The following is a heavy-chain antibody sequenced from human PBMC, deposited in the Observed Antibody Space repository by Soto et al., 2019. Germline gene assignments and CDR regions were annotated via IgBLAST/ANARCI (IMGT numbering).Heavy chain of an antibody. V-gene: IGHV3-66*01. J-gene: IGHJ4*02. Sequence: LVESGGGLVQPGGSLRLSCAASGFTVSNNYMSWVRQAPVKGLEWVSLIYSGGSTHYADSVKGRFTISRDNSKNTLYLQMSSLRVEDTAVYYCAGYSHKGDWGQGTLVTVSS. CDR2: IYSGGST. D-gene: IGHD1-26*01. CDR1: GFTVSNNY. CDR3: AGYSHKGD.